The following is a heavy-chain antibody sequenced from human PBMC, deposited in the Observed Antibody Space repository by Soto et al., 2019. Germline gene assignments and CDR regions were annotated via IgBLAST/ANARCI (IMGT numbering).Heavy chain of an antibody. CDR3: ARDGTYYDFWSGYYSAPDAFDI. D-gene: IGHD3-3*01. V-gene: IGHV3-48*02. J-gene: IGHJ3*02. CDR1: GFTFSSYS. CDR2: ISSSSSTI. Sequence: EVQLVESGGGLVQPGGSLRLSCAASGFTFSSYSMNWVRQAPGKGLEWVSYISSSSSTIYYADSVKGRFTISRDNAKNSLYLQMNSMRDEDTAVYYCARDGTYYDFWSGYYSAPDAFDIWGQGPMVTVSS.